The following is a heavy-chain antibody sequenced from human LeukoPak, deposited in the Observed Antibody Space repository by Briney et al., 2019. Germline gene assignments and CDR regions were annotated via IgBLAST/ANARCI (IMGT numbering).Heavy chain of an antibody. D-gene: IGHD5-24*01. CDR1: GYTFTDYY. V-gene: IGHV1-2*02. J-gene: IGHJ4*02. CDR3: ARDSGDGYNPVDY. CDR2: INPNSGGT. Sequence: GASVKVSCKASGYTFTDYYVHWVRQAPGQGLEWMGWINPNSGGTHYAQKFQGRVTMTRDTSISTAYMELSSLRSDDTAVYYCARDSGDGYNPVDYWGQGNLITVSS.